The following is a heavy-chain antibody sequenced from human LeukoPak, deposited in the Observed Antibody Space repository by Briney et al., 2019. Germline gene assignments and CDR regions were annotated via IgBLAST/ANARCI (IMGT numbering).Heavy chain of an antibody. Sequence: GGSLRLSCAASGFTFSSYWMSWVRQAPGKGLEWVAVISYDGSNKYYADSVKGRFTISRDNSKNTLYLQMNSLRAEDTAVYYCAKNPNIVGARSHDAFDIWGQGTMVTVSS. CDR1: GFTFSSYW. CDR2: ISYDGSNK. J-gene: IGHJ3*02. V-gene: IGHV3-30*18. CDR3: AKNPNIVGARSHDAFDI. D-gene: IGHD1-26*01.